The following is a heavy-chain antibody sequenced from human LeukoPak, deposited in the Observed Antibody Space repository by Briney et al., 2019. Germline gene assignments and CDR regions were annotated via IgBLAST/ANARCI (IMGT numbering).Heavy chain of an antibody. D-gene: IGHD2-15*01. CDR2: INPNSGGT. CDR1: GYTFTGYY. J-gene: IGHJ5*02. CDR3: ARAGGRYCSGGSCYWFDP. Sequence: ASVKASCKASGYTFTGYYMHWVRQAPGQGLEWMGWINPNSGGTNYAQKFQGRVTMTRDTSISTAYMELSRLRSDDTAVYYCARAGGRYCSGGSCYWFDPWGQGTLVTVSS. V-gene: IGHV1-2*02.